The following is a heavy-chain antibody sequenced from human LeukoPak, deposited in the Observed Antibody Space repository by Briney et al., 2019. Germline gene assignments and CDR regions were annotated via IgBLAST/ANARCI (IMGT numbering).Heavy chain of an antibody. V-gene: IGHV4-4*09. CDR1: GGSISSYY. D-gene: IGHD2-2*01. CDR3: ARRAVVPGYYYMDV. J-gene: IGHJ6*03. Sequence: PSETLSLTCTVSGGSISSYYWSWIRQPPGRGLEWIGYIYTSGSTNYNPSLKSRVTISVDTSKNQFSLKLSSVTAADTAVYYCARRAVVPGYYYMDVWGKGTTVTVSS. CDR2: IYTSGST.